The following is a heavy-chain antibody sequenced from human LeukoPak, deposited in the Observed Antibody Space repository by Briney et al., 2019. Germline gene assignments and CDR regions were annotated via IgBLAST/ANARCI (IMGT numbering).Heavy chain of an antibody. D-gene: IGHD3-10*01. CDR2: ISSSSSII. V-gene: IGHV3-48*04. CDR3: ARDYGDQIGYFDY. CDR1: GFTFSSYN. J-gene: IGHJ4*02. Sequence: GGSLRLSCAAAGFTFSSYNMNWVRQAPGKGLAWVAYISSSSSIIYYADSVKGRLTISRDNAKNSLFLQMDSLRAEDTAVYYCARDYGDQIGYFDYWGQGTLVTVSS.